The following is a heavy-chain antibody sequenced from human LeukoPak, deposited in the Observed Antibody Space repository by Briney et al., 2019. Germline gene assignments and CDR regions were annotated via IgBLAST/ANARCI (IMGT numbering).Heavy chain of an antibody. CDR2: IKQDGSEK. J-gene: IGHJ4*02. Sequence: PGGSLRLSCAASGFTFSSYWMSWVRQAPGKGLEWVANIKQDGSEKYYVDSVKGRFTISRDNSKNTLYLQMNSLRAEDTAVYYCAKGSSSWPEEFDYWGQGTLVTVSS. D-gene: IGHD6-13*01. CDR1: GFTFSSYW. V-gene: IGHV3-7*03. CDR3: AKGSSSWPEEFDY.